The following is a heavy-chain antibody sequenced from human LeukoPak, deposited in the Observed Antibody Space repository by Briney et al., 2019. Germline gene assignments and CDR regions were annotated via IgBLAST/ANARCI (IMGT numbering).Heavy chain of an antibody. CDR3: AKGPPDGMIVVGYYYGMDV. Sequence: GGSLRLSCAASGFTFSSYAISWVRQAPGKGLEWVSAISGSGGSTYYADSVKGRFTISRDNSKNTLYLQMNSLRAEDTAVYYCAKGPPDGMIVVGYYYGMDVWGQGTTVTVSS. V-gene: IGHV3-23*01. D-gene: IGHD3-22*01. CDR1: GFTFSSYA. CDR2: ISGSGGST. J-gene: IGHJ6*02.